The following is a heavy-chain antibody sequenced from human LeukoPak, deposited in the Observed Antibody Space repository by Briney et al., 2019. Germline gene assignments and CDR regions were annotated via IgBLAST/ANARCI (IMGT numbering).Heavy chain of an antibody. V-gene: IGHV1-2*02. CDR3: AREEYGFDP. CDR1: GYTFNRYY. D-gene: IGHD2-2*01. J-gene: IGHJ5*02. CDR2: LNPNSGVT. Sequence: ASVKVSCKASGYTFNRYYMHWVRQAPGHGLEWMGWLNPNSGVTKYAQKFQGRVTMTRDTSISTAYMELSSLRSDDTAVYYCAREEYGFDPWGQGTLVTVSS.